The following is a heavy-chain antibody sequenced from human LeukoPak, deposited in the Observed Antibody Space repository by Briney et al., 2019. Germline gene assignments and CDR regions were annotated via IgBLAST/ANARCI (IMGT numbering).Heavy chain of an antibody. D-gene: IGHD3-10*01. CDR1: GFSVSSNY. Sequence: GGSLRLSCAASGFSVSSNYMSWVRQAPGKGLEWVSVIYSGGTTYYADSVKGRFTFSRDNSKNTLYPQMNSLRAEDTAVYYCARGHYGSGTYSLDYWGQGTLVTVSS. J-gene: IGHJ4*02. V-gene: IGHV3-53*01. CDR3: ARGHYGSGTYSLDY. CDR2: IYSGGTT.